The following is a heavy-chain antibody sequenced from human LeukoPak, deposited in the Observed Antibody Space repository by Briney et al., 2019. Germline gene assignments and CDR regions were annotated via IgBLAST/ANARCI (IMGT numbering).Heavy chain of an antibody. Sequence: GGSLRLSCAASGFTFSSYAMSWVRQAPGKGLEWVSAISGSGGSTYYADSVKGRFTISRDNAKNSLYLQMNSLRAEDTAVYYCARDLSVTAPNYYGMDVWGQGTTVTVSS. CDR3: ARDLSVTAPNYYGMDV. V-gene: IGHV3-23*01. D-gene: IGHD2-21*02. CDR1: GFTFSSYA. CDR2: ISGSGGST. J-gene: IGHJ6*02.